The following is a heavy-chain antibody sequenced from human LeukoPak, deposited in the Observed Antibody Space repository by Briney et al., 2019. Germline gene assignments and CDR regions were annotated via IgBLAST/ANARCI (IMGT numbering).Heavy chain of an antibody. J-gene: IGHJ4*02. CDR3: ARGRGVVTANDY. Sequence: ASVKVSCKASGYTFTGYYMHWVRQAPGQGLEWMGWINPNSGGTNYAQKFQGRVTMTRDTSISTAYMELRSLRSDDTAVYYCARGRGVVTANDYWGQGTLVTVSS. D-gene: IGHD2-21*02. CDR1: GYTFTGYY. CDR2: INPNSGGT. V-gene: IGHV1-2*02.